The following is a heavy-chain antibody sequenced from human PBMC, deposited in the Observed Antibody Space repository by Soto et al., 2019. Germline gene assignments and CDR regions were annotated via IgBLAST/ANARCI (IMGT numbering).Heavy chain of an antibody. CDR3: ARPACSSTSCTTPWFDP. J-gene: IGHJ5*02. Sequence: SETLSLTCTVSGGSISSSSYYWGWIRQPPGKGLEWIGSIYYSGSTYYNPSLKSRVTISVDTSKNQFSLKLSSVTAADTAVYYCARPACSSTSCTTPWFDPWGQGTLVTVSS. V-gene: IGHV4-39*01. D-gene: IGHD2-2*01. CDR2: IYYSGST. CDR1: GGSISSSSYY.